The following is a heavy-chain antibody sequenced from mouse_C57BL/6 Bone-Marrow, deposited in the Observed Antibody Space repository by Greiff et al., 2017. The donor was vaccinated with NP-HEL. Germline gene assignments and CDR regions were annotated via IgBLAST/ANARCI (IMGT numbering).Heavy chain of an antibody. CDR1: GYTFTTYP. CDR3: ARNDAITALVATDVDV. V-gene: IGHV1-47*01. D-gene: IGHD1-1*01. J-gene: IGHJ1*03. Sequence: VQLQQSGAELVKPGASVKMSCKASGYTFTTYPIEWMKQNHGKSLEWIGNFHPYNDDTKYNEKFKGNATLTVEKSSSTVYLELSRFTSDDYSVYYCARNDAITALVATDVDVWGTGTTVTVSS. CDR2: FHPYNDDT.